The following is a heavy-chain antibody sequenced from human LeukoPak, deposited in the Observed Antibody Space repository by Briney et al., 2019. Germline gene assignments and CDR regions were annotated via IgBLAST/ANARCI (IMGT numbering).Heavy chain of an antibody. CDR1: GFPFNLYS. CDR2: ISSSSGYI. V-gene: IGHV3-21*01. D-gene: IGHD2-2*01. CDR3: ARDSGYCSSTGCYVHYFDY. J-gene: IGHJ4*02. Sequence: PGGSLRLSCAASGFPFNLYSMNWVRQTPGKGLEWVSSISSSSGYINYADSVKGRFTVSRDNAKNSLYLQMNSLRAEDTAVYYCARDSGYCSSTGCYVHYFDYWGQGTLVTVSS.